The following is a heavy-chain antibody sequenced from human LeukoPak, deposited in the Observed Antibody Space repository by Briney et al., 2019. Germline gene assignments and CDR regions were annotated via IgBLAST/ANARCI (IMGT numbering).Heavy chain of an antibody. V-gene: IGHV3-30*02. Sequence: GGSLRLSCAASGFTFSSYSMHWVRQAPGKGLEWVAFIRYDGSNKYYADSVKGRFTISRDNSKNTLYLQMNSLRAEDTAVYYCAKGPYYYDSSGYRFDYWGQGTLVTVSS. CDR2: IRYDGSNK. D-gene: IGHD3-22*01. CDR1: GFTFSSYS. J-gene: IGHJ4*02. CDR3: AKGPYYYDSSGYRFDY.